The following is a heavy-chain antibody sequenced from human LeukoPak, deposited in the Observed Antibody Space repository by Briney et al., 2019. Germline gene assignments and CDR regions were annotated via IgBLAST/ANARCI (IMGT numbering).Heavy chain of an antibody. CDR2: INPGGGST. D-gene: IGHD3-22*01. J-gene: IGHJ4*02. CDR1: GYTFTSYY. Sequence: ASVKVSCKASGYTFTSYYMHWVRQAPGQGLEWMGIINPGGGSTSYAQKFQGRVTMTRDMSTSTVYMELSSLRSEDTAVYYCARGPRVVVITQNFDYWGQGTLVTVSS. CDR3: ARGPRVVVITQNFDY. V-gene: IGHV1-46*01.